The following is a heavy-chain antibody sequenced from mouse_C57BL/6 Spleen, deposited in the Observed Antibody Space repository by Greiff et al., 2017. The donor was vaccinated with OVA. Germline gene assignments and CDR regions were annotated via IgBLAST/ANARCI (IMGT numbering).Heavy chain of an antibody. D-gene: IGHD1-1*01. CDR3: ATGSSYVGWYFDV. Sequence: EVKLQESGPGLVKPSQSLSLTCSVTGYSITSGYYWNWIRQFPGNKLEWMGYISYDGSNNYNPSLKNRISITRDTSKNQFFLKLNSVTTEDTATYYCATGSSYVGWYFDVWGTGTTVTVSS. CDR1: GYSITSGYY. V-gene: IGHV3-6*01. J-gene: IGHJ1*03. CDR2: ISYDGSN.